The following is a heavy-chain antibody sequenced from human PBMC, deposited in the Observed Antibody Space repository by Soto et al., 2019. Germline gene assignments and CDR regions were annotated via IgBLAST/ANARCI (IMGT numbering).Heavy chain of an antibody. J-gene: IGHJ4*02. Sequence: PSETLSLTCTVSGGSISSSSYYWGWIRLPPGKGLEWIGSIYYSGSTYYNPSLKSRVTISVDTSKNQFSLKLSSVTAADTAVYYCARPCLQYYYGSGNCFDYWGQGTLVTVSS. CDR1: GGSISSSSYY. V-gene: IGHV4-39*01. D-gene: IGHD3-10*01. CDR3: ARPCLQYYYGSGNCFDY. CDR2: IYYSGST.